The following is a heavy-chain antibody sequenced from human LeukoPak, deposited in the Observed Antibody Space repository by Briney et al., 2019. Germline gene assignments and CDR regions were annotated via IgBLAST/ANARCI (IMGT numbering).Heavy chain of an antibody. CDR3: AKDWGEYFDYVWGSFTSFDS. V-gene: IGHV3-23*01. J-gene: IGHJ4*02. Sequence: GGSLRLSCAASGFTFSSYGVSWVRQAPGKGLEWVSGISGSGHRTYYADSVKGRFTISRDNSKSTLYLQMNSLRAEDTAVYYCAKDWGEYFDYVWGSFTSFDSWGQGTLVTVSS. CDR1: GFTFSSYG. CDR2: ISGSGHRT. D-gene: IGHD3-16*01.